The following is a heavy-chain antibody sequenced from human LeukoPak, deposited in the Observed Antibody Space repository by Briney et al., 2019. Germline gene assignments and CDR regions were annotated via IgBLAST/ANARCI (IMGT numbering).Heavy chain of an antibody. CDR1: GGSIKSNNW. CDR2: IYHSGST. V-gene: IGHV4-4*02. Sequence: SETLFLTCAVSGGSIKSNNWWSWVRQPPGKGLEWIGEIYHSGSTNYNPSLESRVTVSVDKSKNQFSLDLSSVTAADTAVYYCARHRQLAYDYWGQGTLVTVSS. J-gene: IGHJ4*02. CDR3: ARHRQLAYDY. D-gene: IGHD6-13*01.